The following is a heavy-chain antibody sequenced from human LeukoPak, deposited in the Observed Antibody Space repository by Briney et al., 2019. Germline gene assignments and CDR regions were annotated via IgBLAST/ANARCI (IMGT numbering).Heavy chain of an antibody. D-gene: IGHD1-14*01. J-gene: IGHJ4*02. CDR1: GFTFSSYS. CDR2: ISSSSSYI. V-gene: IGHV3-21*01. CDR3: ARGTLPEEPYYFDY. Sequence: PGGSLRLSCAASGFTFSSYSMNWVRQAPGKGLEWVSSISSSSSYIYYADSVKGRFTIPRDNAKNSLYLQMNSLRAEDTAVYYCARGTLPEEPYYFDYWGQGTLVTVSS.